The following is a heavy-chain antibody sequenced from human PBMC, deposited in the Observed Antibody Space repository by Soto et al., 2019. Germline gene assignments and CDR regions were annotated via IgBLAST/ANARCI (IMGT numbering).Heavy chain of an antibody. CDR1: GFTFSSYA. V-gene: IGHV3-23*01. CDR3: AKDRWSGYSPGFSSYYYGLDV. CDR2: ISGSTGST. D-gene: IGHD3-3*01. Sequence: EVQLLESGGGLVQPGGSLRLSCVASGFTFSSYAMTWVRQAPGMGLEWVSGISGSTGSTYYADSVKGRFTISRDNAKNTLYLQMNSLRAEDTAIYYCAKDRWSGYSPGFSSYYYGLDVWGQGTTVTVSS. J-gene: IGHJ6*02.